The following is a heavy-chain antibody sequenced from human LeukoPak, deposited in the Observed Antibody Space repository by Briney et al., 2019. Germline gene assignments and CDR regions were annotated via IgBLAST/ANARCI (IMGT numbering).Heavy chain of an antibody. CDR2: LKQDGSEK. CDR3: ARRGGLWLTPDFDS. V-gene: IGHV3-7*01. J-gene: IGHJ4*02. D-gene: IGHD4-23*01. Sequence: GGSLRLSCAASGFTFSDYWMTWVRQAPGKGLEWVASLKQDGSEKYYVDSVKGRFAVSRDNSKNTLYLQMNRLRAEDTAVYYCARRGGLWLTPDFDSWGQGTLVTVSS. CDR1: GFTFSDYW.